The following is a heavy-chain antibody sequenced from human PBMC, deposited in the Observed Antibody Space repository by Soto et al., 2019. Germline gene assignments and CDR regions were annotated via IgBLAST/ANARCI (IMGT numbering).Heavy chain of an antibody. CDR2: VNTDGSAT. V-gene: IGHV3-74*01. D-gene: IGHD6-13*01. Sequence: EVQLVESGGGLVQPGGSLRLSCAVSGFTFSRYWMHWVRQAPGKGLLWVSRVNTDGSATNYADSVEGRFTISRDNDKNTLYLQMNSLRGEDTAVYYCVRGTSNWYGIDYWGKGTLVTVSS. CDR1: GFTFSRYW. J-gene: IGHJ4*02. CDR3: VRGTSNWYGIDY.